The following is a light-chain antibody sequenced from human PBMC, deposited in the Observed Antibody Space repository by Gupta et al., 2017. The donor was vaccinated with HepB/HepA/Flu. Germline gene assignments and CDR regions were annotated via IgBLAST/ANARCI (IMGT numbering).Light chain of an antibody. CDR3: HQDVRTPYT. CDR1: HTLYSCENRNNF. Sequence: DIVMSQSPDSLAVSLGERATITCKSSHTLYSCENRNNFLAWYQKRPGQPPRLLLYWASTRESGVPERFTGSGSGTEFTLTIRSLQAEDVAVYFCHQDVRTPYTVGQGTKLQIK. J-gene: IGKJ2*01. V-gene: IGKV4-1*01. CDR2: WAS.